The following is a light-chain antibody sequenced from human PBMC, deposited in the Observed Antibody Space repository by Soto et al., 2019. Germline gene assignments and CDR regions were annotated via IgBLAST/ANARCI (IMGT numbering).Light chain of an antibody. Sequence: EIVFPQSPGTLSLSPGERATLSCRASQSISGNYLAWYQQKPGQAPRLLIYGASNRATGIPERFSGSGSGTDFPLTIGRLEPQDSAMYYCQQYVISVTFGQGTRLEIK. V-gene: IGKV3-20*01. J-gene: IGKJ5*01. CDR2: GAS. CDR1: QSISGNY. CDR3: QQYVISVT.